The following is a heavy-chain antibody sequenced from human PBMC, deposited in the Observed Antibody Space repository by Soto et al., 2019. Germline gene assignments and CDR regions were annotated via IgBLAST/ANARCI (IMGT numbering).Heavy chain of an antibody. CDR2: IDPSDSYT. CDR3: ARSNATGEGID. J-gene: IGHJ1*01. Sequence: EVQLVQSGGEVNKPGESLTISCKTSGYTFVLDWVTWVRHVPGKGLDYVGKIDPSDSYTEYNPSFQGHVTISSDKSTATSYLQCSSLEASDTAIYYCARSNATGEGIDWGQGTLVTGSS. D-gene: IGHD7-27*01. CDR1: GYTFVLDW. V-gene: IGHV5-10-1*03.